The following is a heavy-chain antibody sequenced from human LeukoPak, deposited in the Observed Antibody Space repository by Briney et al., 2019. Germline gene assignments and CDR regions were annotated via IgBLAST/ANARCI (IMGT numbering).Heavy chain of an antibody. CDR3: AKAPAGSITIFGVVIREYNWFDP. Sequence: GGSLRLSCAVSGFTFNNYAMSWVRQAPGKGLEWVSGISGSGGSTYYADSVKGRFTISRDNSKNTLYLQMNSLRAEDTAVYYCAKAPAGSITIFGVVIREYNWFDPWGQGTLVTVSS. J-gene: IGHJ5*02. D-gene: IGHD3-3*01. V-gene: IGHV3-23*01. CDR2: ISGSGGST. CDR1: GFTFNNYA.